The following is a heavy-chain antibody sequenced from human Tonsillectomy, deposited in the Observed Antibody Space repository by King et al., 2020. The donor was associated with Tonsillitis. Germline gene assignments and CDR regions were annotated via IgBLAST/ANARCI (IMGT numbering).Heavy chain of an antibody. V-gene: IGHV3-74*01. J-gene: IGHJ4*02. Sequence: EVQLVESGGGLVQPGGSLRLSCAASGFTSSNYWMHWVRQVPGKGLVWVSRISSDGRKTVYADSVKGRFTVSRDNAKITLYLQMDSLRAEDTAVYYCAREYYGLLTGYYYDFWGQGTLVTVSS. D-gene: IGHD3-9*01. CDR3: AREYYGLLTGYYYDF. CDR1: GFTSSNYW. CDR2: ISSDGRKT.